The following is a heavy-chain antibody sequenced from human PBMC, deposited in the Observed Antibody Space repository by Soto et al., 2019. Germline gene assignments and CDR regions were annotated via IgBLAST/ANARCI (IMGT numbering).Heavy chain of an antibody. J-gene: IGHJ4*02. CDR1: GFSLTSSGVG. Sequence: QITLKESGPTLVKPTQTLTLTCTFSGFSLTSSGVGVGWIRQPPGKALEWLSLIYWDDDKIYTPSLKTRLTRTKDTSKNQCVLAMTNMDPVETATYYCANRSRDGYVQLAFFDYWGQGALVTVSS. CDR2: IYWDDDK. V-gene: IGHV2-5*02. CDR3: ANRSRDGYVQLAFFDY. D-gene: IGHD5-12*01.